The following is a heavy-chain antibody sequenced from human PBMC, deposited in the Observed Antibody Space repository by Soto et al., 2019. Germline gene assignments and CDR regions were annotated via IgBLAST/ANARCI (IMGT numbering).Heavy chain of an antibody. J-gene: IGHJ6*02. CDR2: ISYDGSNK. V-gene: IGHV3-30*18. D-gene: IGHD6-19*01. CDR1: GFTFSNAW. Sequence: PGGSLRLSCAASGFTFSNAWINWVRQAPGKGLEWVALISYDGSNKYYADSVKGRFTISRDNSKNTLSLQVSSLRPEDTAVYYCAKDRDSSGWFSGYYYGVDVWGQGTTVTVSS. CDR3: AKDRDSSGWFSGYYYGVDV.